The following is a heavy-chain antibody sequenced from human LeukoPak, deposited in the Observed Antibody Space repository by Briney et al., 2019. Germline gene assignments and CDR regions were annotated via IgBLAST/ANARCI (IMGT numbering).Heavy chain of an antibody. Sequence: SVKVSCKASGGXFSSYAISWVRQAPGQGLEWMGGIIPIFGTANYAQKFQGRVTITADESTSTAYMELSSLRSEDTAVYYCAREIVVVPAALDYWGQGTLVTVSS. V-gene: IGHV1-69*13. D-gene: IGHD2-2*01. J-gene: IGHJ4*02. CDR1: GGXFSSYA. CDR2: IIPIFGTA. CDR3: AREIVVVPAALDY.